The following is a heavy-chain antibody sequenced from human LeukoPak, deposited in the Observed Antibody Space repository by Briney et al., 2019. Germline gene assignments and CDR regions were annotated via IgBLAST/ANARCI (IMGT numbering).Heavy chain of an antibody. CDR3: ARSWYYYGSGSYPKSVQPSMDV. V-gene: IGHV3-30*04. Sequence: AGSLRLSCGASGFTFSSYAMHWVRQAPGKGLEWVAVISYDGSNKYYADSVKGRFTISRDNSKNTLYLQMNSLRAEDTAVYYCARSWYYYGSGSYPKSVQPSMDVWGQGTTVTVSS. D-gene: IGHD3-10*01. J-gene: IGHJ6*02. CDR1: GFTFSSYA. CDR2: ISYDGSNK.